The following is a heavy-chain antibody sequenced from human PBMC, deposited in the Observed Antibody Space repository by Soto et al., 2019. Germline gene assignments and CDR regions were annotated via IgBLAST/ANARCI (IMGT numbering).Heavy chain of an antibody. CDR2: IYHSGST. V-gene: IGHV4-4*02. CDR3: AKFSRVNWFDP. Sequence: SETLSLPCACSGGSLSSLNLLSCVRQPPGKGLEWIGEIYHSGSTNYNPSLKSRVTISVDKSKNQFSLKLSSVTAADTAVYYCAKFSRVNWFDPWGQGTLVTVSS. D-gene: IGHD3-10*01. CDR1: GGSLSSLNL. J-gene: IGHJ5*02.